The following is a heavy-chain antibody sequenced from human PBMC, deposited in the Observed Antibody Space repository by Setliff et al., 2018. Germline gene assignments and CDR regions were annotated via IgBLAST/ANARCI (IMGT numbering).Heavy chain of an antibody. V-gene: IGHV4-38-2*02. CDR1: GYSISNDSF. CDR2: IYHSGST. J-gene: IGHJ4*02. CDR3: AKHRSYFDY. Sequence: PSETLSLTCTVSGYSISNDSFWGWIRQPPGKGLEWIGSIYHSGSTSYYPSLKSRVTISVDTSKNQLSLNLSSVTAADTAVYYCAKHRSYFDYWGQGTLVTVST.